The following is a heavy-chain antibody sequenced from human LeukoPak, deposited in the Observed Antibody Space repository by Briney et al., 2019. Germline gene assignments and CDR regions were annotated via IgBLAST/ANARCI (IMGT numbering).Heavy chain of an antibody. D-gene: IGHD2-2*01. Sequence: PGGSLRLSCAASGFTFSSYVMSWVRQAPGKGLEWVSTITADSTYYADSVKGRFTISRDNSKNTLYLQMNSLRAEDTAVYYCAKGGTGYRSSTSCLYYFDYWGQGTLVTVSS. V-gene: IGHV3-23*01. J-gene: IGHJ4*02. CDR3: AKGGTGYRSSTSCLYYFDY. CDR1: GFTFSSYV. CDR2: ITADST.